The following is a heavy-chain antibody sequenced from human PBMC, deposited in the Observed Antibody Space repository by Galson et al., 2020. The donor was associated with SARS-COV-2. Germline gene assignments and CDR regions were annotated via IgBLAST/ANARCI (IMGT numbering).Heavy chain of an antibody. D-gene: IGHD6-13*01. CDR3: ASSYLRPILTPGTYY. V-gene: IGHV1-3*01. Sequence: ASVKVSCKASGYGPTTYAIHWVRQAPGQSLEWMGWIHSDSHNAKYSQSFQGRVTITMDTSATTVYMELSSLRSEDTAVYFCASSYLRPILTPGTYYWGQGTLVTVSS. CDR1: GYGPTTYA. J-gene: IGHJ4*02. CDR2: IHSDSHNA.